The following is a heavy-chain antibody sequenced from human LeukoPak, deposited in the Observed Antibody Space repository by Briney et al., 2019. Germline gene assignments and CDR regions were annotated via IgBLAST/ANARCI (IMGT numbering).Heavy chain of an antibody. CDR2: IYPSDSDT. V-gene: IGHV5-51*01. CDR1: GYYFTSYW. J-gene: IGHJ4*02. Sequence: PGESLNISCKASGYYFTSYWIAWVRQMPGKGLEWMGIIYPSDSDTRYSPSFQGQVTISVDKSITTAYLQWSSLEASDTAMYYCARIVVGATKEGIDYWGQGILVTVSS. CDR3: ARIVVGATKEGIDY. D-gene: IGHD1-26*01.